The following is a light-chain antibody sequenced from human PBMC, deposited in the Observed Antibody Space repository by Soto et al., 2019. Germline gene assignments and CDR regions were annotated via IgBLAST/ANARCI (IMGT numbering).Light chain of an antibody. CDR1: QSISAW. V-gene: IGKV1-5*03. CDR3: QQYNSYWT. Sequence: DIQMTQSPSTLSASVGDRVTITCRASQSISAWLAWYQQKPGKAPKLLIYKASILESGVPSRFSGSGSGTEYTLTFSSLQPDDVTTYYCQQYNSYWTFGPGTRVEIK. CDR2: KAS. J-gene: IGKJ1*01.